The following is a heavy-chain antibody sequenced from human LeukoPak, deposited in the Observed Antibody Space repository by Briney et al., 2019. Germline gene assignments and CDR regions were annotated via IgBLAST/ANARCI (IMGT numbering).Heavy chain of an antibody. CDR2: ISGSGGST. D-gene: IGHD3-22*01. Sequence: PGGSLRLSCAASGFTFSSYAMSWVRQAPGKGLEWVSAISGSGGSTYTADSVKGRFTISRNNSKNTLYLQMNSLRAEDTAIYYCAKIPHSSYYYDSSGYLDYWGQGTLVSVSS. J-gene: IGHJ4*02. V-gene: IGHV3-23*01. CDR3: AKIPHSSYYYDSSGYLDY. CDR1: GFTFSSYA.